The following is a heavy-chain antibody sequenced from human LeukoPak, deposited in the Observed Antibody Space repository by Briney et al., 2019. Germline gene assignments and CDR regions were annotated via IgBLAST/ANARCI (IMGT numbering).Heavy chain of an antibody. Sequence: SQTLSLTCAISGDSVSSNSAAWNWIRQSPLRGLEWLGRTYYRSKWGNDYAVSVKSRITINPDTSKNQFSLQLNSVTPEDTAVYYCARERLQLGAFDIWGPGTMDTVSS. V-gene: IGHV6-1*01. CDR2: TYYRSKWGN. CDR1: GDSVSSNSAA. J-gene: IGHJ3*02. CDR3: ARERLQLGAFDI. D-gene: IGHD5-24*01.